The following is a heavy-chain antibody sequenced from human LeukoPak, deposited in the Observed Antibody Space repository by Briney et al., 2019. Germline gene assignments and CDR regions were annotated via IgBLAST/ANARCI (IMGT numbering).Heavy chain of an antibody. CDR1: GGSISNCSYY. Sequence: ASETLSLTCTVSGGSISNCSYYWGWIRQPPGKGLEWIGSIYYNGNTYYKLSLKSRVTISVDTSKHQFSLKLSSVTAADTAVYYCARHSIAVAGLDYWGQGTLVTVSS. V-gene: IGHV4-39*01. J-gene: IGHJ4*02. D-gene: IGHD6-19*01. CDR3: ARHSIAVAGLDY. CDR2: IYYNGNT.